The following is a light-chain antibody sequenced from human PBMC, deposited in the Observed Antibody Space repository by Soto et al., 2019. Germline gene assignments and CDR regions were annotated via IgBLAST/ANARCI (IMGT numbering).Light chain of an antibody. J-gene: IGKJ1*01. V-gene: IGKV1-5*01. CDR1: HSISNY. Sequence: DILVTHPPSSVSAPVGDRITITCWASHSISNYLNWYQQKPGEPPTLLVYDSSTLQSGVPSRFSGSGSGTEFTLTISSLQPDDFATYYCHQYNSYSWTFGQGTKVDIK. CDR3: HQYNSYSWT. CDR2: DSS.